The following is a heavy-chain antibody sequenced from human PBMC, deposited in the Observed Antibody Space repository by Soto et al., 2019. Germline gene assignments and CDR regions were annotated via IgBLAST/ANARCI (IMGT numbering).Heavy chain of an antibody. D-gene: IGHD1-7*01. CDR3: ARVPSTRDIWSYGVGGKYYYYYMDV. CDR2: IKQDGSEK. V-gene: IGHV3-7*04. CDR1: GFSFSHYC. Sequence: EVQLVESGGGLVQPGGSLRLSCAASGFSFSHYCMSWVRQAPGKGLEWVANIKQDGSEKYDVDSVKGRFTISRDNGKNSMFLQMDRLRGEDTAVYYCARVPSTRDIWSYGVGGKYYYYYMDVWGKGTTVTVSS. J-gene: IGHJ6*03.